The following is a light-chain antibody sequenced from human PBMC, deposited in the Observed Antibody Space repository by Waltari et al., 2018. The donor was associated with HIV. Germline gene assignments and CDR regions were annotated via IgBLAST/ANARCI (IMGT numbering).Light chain of an antibody. J-gene: IGLJ2*01. CDR1: SSDVGGYNY. CDR2: EVS. Sequence: QSALTQPTSVSGSPGQSITISCTGTSSDVGGYNYVSWYQQHPGNTPKLMIYEVSNQPSRVSNRLAGSKSGNTASLTISGLQAEDEADYYCSSYTSSSSVVFGGGTKLTVL. V-gene: IGLV2-14*01. CDR3: SSYTSSSSVV.